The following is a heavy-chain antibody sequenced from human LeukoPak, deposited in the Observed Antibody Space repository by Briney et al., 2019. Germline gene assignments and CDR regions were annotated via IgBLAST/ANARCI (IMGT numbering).Heavy chain of an antibody. J-gene: IGHJ5*02. D-gene: IGHD4-11*01. Sequence: GASVKVSCKASGYSFSNYYMFWVRQAPGQGLEWMGWLNPNSGGTNYAQKFKGRVTMTRDTSISTGYLELSSLKSDDTAVYYCARDYDYNNDGAFDPWGQGTLVTVSS. V-gene: IGHV1-2*02. CDR2: LNPNSGGT. CDR3: ARDYDYNNDGAFDP. CDR1: GYSFSNYY.